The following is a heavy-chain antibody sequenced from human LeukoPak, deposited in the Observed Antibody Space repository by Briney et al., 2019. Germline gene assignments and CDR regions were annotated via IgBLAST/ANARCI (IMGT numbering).Heavy chain of an antibody. D-gene: IGHD4-17*01. CDR3: ANRVGLRYYYFDY. Sequence: PGGSLRLSCAASGFIFSNAWMSWVRQAPGKGLEWVASIRGSGDDSTYYADSVKGRFIISRDHFKNTLYLQMDSLRAEDSAVYYCANRVGLRYYYFDYWGQGTLVTVSS. CDR2: IRGSGDDST. CDR1: GFIFSNAW. V-gene: IGHV3-23*01. J-gene: IGHJ4*02.